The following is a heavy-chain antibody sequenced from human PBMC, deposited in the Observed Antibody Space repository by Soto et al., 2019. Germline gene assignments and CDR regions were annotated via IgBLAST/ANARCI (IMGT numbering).Heavy chain of an antibody. CDR1: GYSISSGYQ. CDR3: ARDFFGNHYFDF. CDR2: IFHSGTT. J-gene: IGHJ4*02. D-gene: IGHD3-10*01. Sequence: PSETLSLTCAVSGYSISSGYQWGWIRQPPGKGLEWIGNIFHSGTTSYNPSLKSRVTVSVDTSKNQISLNLTSVTAADTAIYYCARDFFGNHYFDFWARESWSPSPQ. V-gene: IGHV4-38-2*02.